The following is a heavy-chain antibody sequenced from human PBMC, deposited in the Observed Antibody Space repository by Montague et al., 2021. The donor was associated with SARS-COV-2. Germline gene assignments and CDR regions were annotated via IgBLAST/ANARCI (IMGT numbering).Heavy chain of an antibody. J-gene: IGHJ4*02. CDR2: IGHTGSF. CDR3: ARGGTERSTTFGVVFFPLLDS. Sequence: SETLSLTCAGYGGSLSGHSWSWVRQAPEKGLEWIGDIGHTGSFKYNPSLKSRVTMSIDAAKNQFSLRMTSVTAADTSIYYCARGGTERSTTFGVVFFPLLDSWGQGTLVTVSS. D-gene: IGHD3-3*01. V-gene: IGHV4-34*01. CDR1: GGSLSGHS.